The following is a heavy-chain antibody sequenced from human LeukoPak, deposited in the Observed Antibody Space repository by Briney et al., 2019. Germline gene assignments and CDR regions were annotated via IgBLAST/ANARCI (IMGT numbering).Heavy chain of an antibody. D-gene: IGHD3-10*01. CDR1: GFTFSTYF. Sequence: PGGSLRLSCAASGFTFSTYFMNWVRQAPGKGLEWVSSISSSSYMYYADSVKGRFTISRDNPKNSLYLQMNSLRTEDTAVYYCARTSGDYWGQGTLVTVSS. CDR3: ARTSGDY. V-gene: IGHV3-21*01. J-gene: IGHJ4*02. CDR2: ISSSSYM.